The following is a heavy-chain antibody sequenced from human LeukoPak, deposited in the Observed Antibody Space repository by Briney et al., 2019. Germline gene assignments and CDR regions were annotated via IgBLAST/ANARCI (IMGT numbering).Heavy chain of an antibody. CDR2: ISGSGGST. V-gene: IGHV3-23*01. D-gene: IGHD3-9*01. CDR1: GFTFSSYA. J-gene: IGHJ5*02. CDR3: AKNLGPAARGGYLDWLLSP. Sequence: GGSLRLSCAASGFTFSSYAMSWVRQAPGKGLEWVSAISGSGGSTYYADSVKGRFTISRDNSKNTLYLQMNSLRAEDTAVYYCAKNLGPAARGGYLDWLLSPWSQGTLVTVSS.